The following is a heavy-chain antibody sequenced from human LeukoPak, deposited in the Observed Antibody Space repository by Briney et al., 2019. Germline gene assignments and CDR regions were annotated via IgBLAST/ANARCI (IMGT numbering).Heavy chain of an antibody. D-gene: IGHD1-7*01. J-gene: IGHJ4*02. CDR2: ISGGGST. CDR1: GFTVSSNY. V-gene: IGHV3-53*01. Sequence: GGSLRLSCAASGFTVSSNYMSWVRQAPGKGLEWVSVISGGGSTYYADSVKGRFTISRDNSKNTMYLQMNSLRAEDTAVYYCARDLGNYGSFDYGGQEPLVTVSS. CDR3: ARDLGNYGSFDY.